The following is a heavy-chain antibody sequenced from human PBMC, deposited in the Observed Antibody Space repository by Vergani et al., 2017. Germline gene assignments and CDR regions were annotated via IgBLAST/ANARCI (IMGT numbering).Heavy chain of an antibody. CDR3: ARGSHYDFWSGYYNGGAFDI. J-gene: IGHJ3*02. V-gene: IGHV3-33*01. Sequence: QVQLVESGGGVVQPGRSLRLSCAASGFTFSSYGMHWVRQAPGKGLEWVAVIWYDGSNKYYADSVKGRFTISRDNSKNTLYLQMNSLRAEDTAVYYCARGSHYDFWSGYYNGGAFDIWGQGTMVTVSS. CDR1: GFTFSSYG. CDR2: IWYDGSNK. D-gene: IGHD3-3*01.